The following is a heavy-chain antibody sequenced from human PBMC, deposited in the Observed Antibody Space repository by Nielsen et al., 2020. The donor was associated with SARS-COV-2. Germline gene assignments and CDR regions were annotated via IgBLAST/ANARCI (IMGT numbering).Heavy chain of an antibody. V-gene: IGHV1-69*13. Sequence: SVKVSCKASGGTFSSYAISWVRQAPGQGLEWMGGIIPIFGTANYAQKFQGRVTITADESTSTAYMELSSLRSEDTAVYYCATGVVITTLFYYYYGMDVWDQGTTVTVSS. J-gene: IGHJ6*02. CDR2: IIPIFGTA. CDR1: GGTFSSYA. CDR3: ATGVVITTLFYYYYGMDV. D-gene: IGHD3-22*01.